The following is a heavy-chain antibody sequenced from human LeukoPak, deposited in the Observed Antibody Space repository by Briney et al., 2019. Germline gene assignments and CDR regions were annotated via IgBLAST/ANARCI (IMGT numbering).Heavy chain of an antibody. V-gene: IGHV3-21*01. J-gene: IGHJ4*02. Sequence: PGGSLRLSCAASGFTFSSYSMNWVRQAPGKGLEWVSSSSSSSSYIYYADSVKGRFTISRDNAKNSLYLQMNSLRAEDTAVYYCARHYYGSGSYFDYWGQGTLVTVSS. CDR2: SSSSSSYI. CDR1: GFTFSSYS. CDR3: ARHYYGSGSYFDY. D-gene: IGHD3-10*01.